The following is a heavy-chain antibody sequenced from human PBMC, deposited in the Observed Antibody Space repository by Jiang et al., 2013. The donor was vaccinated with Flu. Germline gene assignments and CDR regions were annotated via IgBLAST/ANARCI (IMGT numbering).Heavy chain of an antibody. CDR2: IDWDDDK. V-gene: IGHV2-70*11. CDR1: GFSLSTSGMC. CDR3: ARMGLNYYDSSGPLWYFDL. Sequence: KPTQTLTLTCTFSGFSLSTSGMCVSWIRQPPGKALEWLARIDWDDDKYYSTSLKTRLTISKDTSKNQVVLTMTNMDPVDTATYYCARMGLNYYDSSGPLWYFDLWGRGTLVTVSS. J-gene: IGHJ2*01. D-gene: IGHD3-22*01.